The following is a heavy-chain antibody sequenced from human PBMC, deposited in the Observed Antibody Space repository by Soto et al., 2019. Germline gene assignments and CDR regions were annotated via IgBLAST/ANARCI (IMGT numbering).Heavy chain of an antibody. D-gene: IGHD3-10*01. V-gene: IGHV1-46*01. CDR2: INPSGGST. CDR3: ARISGSCFDY. CDR1: GYTFTRHY. J-gene: IGHJ4*02. Sequence: SEKVSCKASGYTFTRHYLHWVRQAPVQGLEWMGIINPSGGSTSYAQKLQGRVTMTRDTSTSTVYMELSSLRSEDTAVYYCARISGSCFDYRGQGTLVT.